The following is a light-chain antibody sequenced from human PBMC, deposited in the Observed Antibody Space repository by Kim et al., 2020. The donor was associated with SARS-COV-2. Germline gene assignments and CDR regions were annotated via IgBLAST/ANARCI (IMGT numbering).Light chain of an antibody. Sequence: SPGERATLSCRARQPGSSHLAWYQQKPGQAPRLLIYGASTRATGVPARFSASASGTEFTLTISGLQSEDFALYYCQQYHNWPPWTFGQGTKVDIK. V-gene: IGKV3-15*01. CDR3: QQYHNWPPWT. CDR1: QPGSSH. J-gene: IGKJ1*01. CDR2: GAS.